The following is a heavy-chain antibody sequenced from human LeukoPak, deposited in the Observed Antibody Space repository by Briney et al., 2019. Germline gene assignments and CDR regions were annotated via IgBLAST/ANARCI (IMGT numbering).Heavy chain of an antibody. CDR2: IYPGDSDT. D-gene: IGHD6-13*01. CDR3: AAQGIAAAGYFDY. V-gene: IGHV5-51*01. J-gene: IGHJ4*02. Sequence: GESLKISCTGSGYSFTSYWIGWVRQMPVKGLEWMGIIYPGDSDTRYSPSFQGQVTISADKSISTAYLQWSSLKASDTAMYYCAAQGIAAAGYFDYWGQGTLVTVSS. CDR1: GYSFTSYW.